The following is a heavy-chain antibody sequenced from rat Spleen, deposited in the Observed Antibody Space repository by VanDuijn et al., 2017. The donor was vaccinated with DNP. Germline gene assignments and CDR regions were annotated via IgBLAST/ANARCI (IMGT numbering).Heavy chain of an antibody. CDR1: GYTFTSYY. V-gene: IGHV1-43*01. CDR2: INMGSGGT. Sequence: QVQLQQSGAELAKPGSSVKISCKASGYTFTSYYIGWIKQTTGQGLEYIGYINMGSGGTNYNEKFKGKATLTVDKSSSTAFMQLSSLTPDDSAVYYCASPSYYINYRGFAYWGQGTLVTVSS. D-gene: IGHD1-2*01. CDR3: ASPSYYINYRGFAY. J-gene: IGHJ3*01.